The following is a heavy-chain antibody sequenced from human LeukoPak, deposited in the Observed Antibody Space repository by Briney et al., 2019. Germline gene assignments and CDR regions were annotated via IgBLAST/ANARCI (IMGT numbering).Heavy chain of an antibody. V-gene: IGHV3-23*01. CDR3: ARHYGSGTYYNYFEY. Sequence: GGSLRLSCAASGFTFSNYAMSWIRQAAGKGLEWVSSISGSGGSTYYADSVTGRFTISRDNSKNTLYLQMHSLRAEDTTVYYCARHYGSGTYYNYFEYWGQGTLVTVSS. CDR2: ISGSGGST. J-gene: IGHJ4*02. CDR1: GFTFSNYA. D-gene: IGHD3-10*01.